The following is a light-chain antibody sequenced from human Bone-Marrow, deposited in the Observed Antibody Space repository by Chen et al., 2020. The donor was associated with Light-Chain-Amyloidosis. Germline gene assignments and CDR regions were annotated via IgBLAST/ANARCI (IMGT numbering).Light chain of an antibody. Sequence: HSALTQPPSASGSPGQSVTISCTGTSSDVGGYKYVSWYQQHPGKAPKLIIYEVNKQPSRVPDRFSGSKSGNTTYLSGSGLQAEDEADYYCSSYAGSSNLGVFGTGTKVTVL. CDR2: EVN. CDR1: SSDVGGYKY. CDR3: SSYAGSSNLGV. J-gene: IGLJ1*01. V-gene: IGLV2-8*01.